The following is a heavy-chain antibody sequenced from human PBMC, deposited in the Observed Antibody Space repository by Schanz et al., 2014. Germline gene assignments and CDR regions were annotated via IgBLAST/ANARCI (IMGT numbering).Heavy chain of an antibody. CDR3: AKDLYNYGIFDS. CDR1: GFSFFGSFA. D-gene: IGHD3-16*01. J-gene: IGHJ5*01. Sequence: EVQLVESGGGLVQPGESLRLSCAASGFSFFGSFAMSWVRQAPGKGLEWVSGMSGSGSTADYADSVKGRFTISRDNSRKTLYLQMNSLRADDTAVYYCAKDLYNYGIFDSWGQGTLVTVSS. CDR2: MSGSGSTA. V-gene: IGHV3-23*04.